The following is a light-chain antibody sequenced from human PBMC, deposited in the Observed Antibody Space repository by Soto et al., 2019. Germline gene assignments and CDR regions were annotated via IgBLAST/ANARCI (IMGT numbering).Light chain of an antibody. CDR2: DVS. V-gene: IGLV2-11*01. J-gene: IGLJ2*01. CDR3: CSYAGSYIYVV. CDR1: SSDLGNYNY. Sequence: QSALTQPRSVSGSPGQSVTISCIGTSSDLGNYNYVSWYQQHPGKAPKLIIYDVSTRPSGVPDRFSGSKSGNTASLTISGLQSEDEADYYCCSYAGSYIYVVFGGGTKLTVL.